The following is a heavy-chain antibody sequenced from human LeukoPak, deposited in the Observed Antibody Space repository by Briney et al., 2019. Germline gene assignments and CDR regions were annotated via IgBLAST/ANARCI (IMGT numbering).Heavy chain of an antibody. CDR1: GYTFNRYA. D-gene: IGHD6-6*01. J-gene: IGHJ5*02. V-gene: IGHV7-4-1*02. Sequence: GASVKVSCKASGYTFNRYAMNWVRQAPGQGLEWMGWMNTATGNPTYAQGFTGRFVFSLDTSVSTAFLHISNLKPEDTAVYYCAREAEDSSSVWFDPWGQGTLVTVSS. CDR3: AREAEDSSSVWFDP. CDR2: MNTATGNP.